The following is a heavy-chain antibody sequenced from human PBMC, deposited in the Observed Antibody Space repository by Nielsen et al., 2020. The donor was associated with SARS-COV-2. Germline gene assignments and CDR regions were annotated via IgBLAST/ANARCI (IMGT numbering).Heavy chain of an antibody. CDR3: ARAHQVPYDFWSGYPYYFDY. Sequence: SETLSLTCTVSGDSISGFYWGWIRQPPGKGLEWIGYMYYTGNTKYNYQPSLKSRVTISVDTSKNQFSLRLNSLTAADTAVYYCARAHQVPYDFWSGYPYYFDYWGQGTLVTASS. CDR2: MYYTGNT. J-gene: IGHJ4*02. V-gene: IGHV4-59*01. CDR1: GDSISGFY. D-gene: IGHD3-3*01.